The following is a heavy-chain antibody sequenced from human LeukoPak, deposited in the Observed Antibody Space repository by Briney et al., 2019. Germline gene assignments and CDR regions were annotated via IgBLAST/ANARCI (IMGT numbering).Heavy chain of an antibody. CDR1: GYSISSGYY. CDR3: ARGDGYNSIDYYYGMDV. D-gene: IGHD5-24*01. Sequence: SETLSLTCTVSGYSISSGYYWGWIRQPPGKGLEWIGSIYHSGSTYYNPSLKSRVTISVDTSKNQFSLKLSSVTAADTAVYYCARGDGYNSIDYYYGMDVWGQGTTVTVSS. V-gene: IGHV4-38-2*02. J-gene: IGHJ6*02. CDR2: IYHSGST.